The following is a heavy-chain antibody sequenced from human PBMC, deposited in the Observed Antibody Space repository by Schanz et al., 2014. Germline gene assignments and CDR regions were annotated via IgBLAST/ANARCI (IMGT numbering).Heavy chain of an antibody. Sequence: QVQLVESGGGVVQPGRSLRLSCAASGFTLSSYAMHWVRQAPGKGLEWVAVIWYDENNKYYADSVKGRFTMSRDNSKNTLYRQMNSLRAEDTAVYYCARANYRRKINFDYWGRGTLVTVSS. D-gene: IGHD3-10*01. V-gene: IGHV3-33*01. J-gene: IGHJ4*02. CDR2: IWYDENNK. CDR3: ARANYRRKINFDY. CDR1: GFTLSSYA.